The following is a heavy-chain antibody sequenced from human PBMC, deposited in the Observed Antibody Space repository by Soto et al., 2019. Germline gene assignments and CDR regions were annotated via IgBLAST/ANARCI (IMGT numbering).Heavy chain of an antibody. D-gene: IGHD2-8*01. V-gene: IGHV1-8*01. J-gene: IGHJ5*02. CDR3: ARRRGSNGWFDL. Sequence: VNVSCKAAGYTFINYDMNWVRQATGQGLEWVGWMNPESGNTGYAQNFQGRVTMTGNTSMSSVYMELSSLTSEDTAVYYCARRRGSNGWFDLWGQGTLVTVSS. CDR1: GYTFINYD. CDR2: MNPESGNT.